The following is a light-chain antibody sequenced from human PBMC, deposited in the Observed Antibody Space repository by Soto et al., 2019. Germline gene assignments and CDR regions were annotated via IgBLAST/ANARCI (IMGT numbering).Light chain of an antibody. CDR3: QQYNNWPPIT. CDR1: QSVSSSY. CDR2: GAS. V-gene: IGKV3-15*01. J-gene: IGKJ5*01. Sequence: IVFTHSPVTLSLSPLERATLSFIASQSVSSSYLAWYQQKPGQAHRLLIYGASTRATGIPARFSGRGSGTEFTLTIRSLQSEDFAVYYCQQYNNWPPITCGQGKRRAN.